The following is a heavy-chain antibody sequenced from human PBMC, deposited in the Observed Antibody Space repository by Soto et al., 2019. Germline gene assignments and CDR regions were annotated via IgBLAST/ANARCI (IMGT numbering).Heavy chain of an antibody. V-gene: IGHV4-34*01. CDR3: ARVNVDTAMGHFDY. CDR1: GGSFSGYY. Sequence: QVQLQQWGAGLLKPSETLSLTCAVYGGSFSGYYWSWIRQPPGKGLEWIGEINHSGSTNYNPSLKSRVTISVDTSKNQFSLKLSSVTAADTAVYYCARVNVDTAMGHFDYWGQGTLVTVSS. J-gene: IGHJ4*02. CDR2: INHSGST. D-gene: IGHD5-18*01.